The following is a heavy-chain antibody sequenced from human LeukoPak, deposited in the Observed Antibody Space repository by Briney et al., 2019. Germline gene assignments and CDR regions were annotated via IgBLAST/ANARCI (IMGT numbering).Heavy chain of an antibody. V-gene: IGHV4-30-2*01. D-gene: IGHD2-15*01. CDR1: GGSICSGGYS. J-gene: IGHJ4*02. CDR3: ASASPRVGYYFDY. Sequence: PSETLSLTCAVSGGSICSGGYSWSWIRQPPGKGLEWIGYIYHSGSTYYNPSLKSRVTISVDRSKNQFSLKLSSVTAADTAVYYCASASPRVGYYFDYWGQGTLVTVSS. CDR2: IYHSGST.